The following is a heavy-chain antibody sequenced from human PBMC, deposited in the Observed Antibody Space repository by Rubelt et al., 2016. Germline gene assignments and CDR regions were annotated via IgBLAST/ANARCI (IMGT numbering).Heavy chain of an antibody. CDR1: GGSISSYY. CDR3: ARDRGSSSWYGVDY. V-gene: IGHV4-4*07. J-gene: IGHJ4*02. Sequence: QVQLQESGPGLVKPSETLSLTCTVSGGSISSYYWSWIRQPAGKGLEWIGRIYNSGSTNYNPSRKSRVTMSVDTSKNQWSLKLSRVSAADKAVYHCARDRGSSSWYGVDYWGQGTLVTVSS. CDR2: IYNSGST. D-gene: IGHD6-13*01.